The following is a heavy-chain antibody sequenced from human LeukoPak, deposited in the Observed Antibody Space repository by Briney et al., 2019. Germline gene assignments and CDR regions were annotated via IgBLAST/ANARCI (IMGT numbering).Heavy chain of an antibody. Sequence: GGSLRLSCAASGFTVSSNNMNWVRQAPGKGLEWFSGIYSGDNTYYADSVKGRFTISRDNSENTLYLQMNSLTAEDTAVYYCAREDRYTSGSFDYWGQGTLVTVSS. V-gene: IGHV3-66*02. CDR3: AREDRYTSGSFDY. CDR1: GFTVSSNN. J-gene: IGHJ4*02. D-gene: IGHD6-19*01. CDR2: IYSGDNT.